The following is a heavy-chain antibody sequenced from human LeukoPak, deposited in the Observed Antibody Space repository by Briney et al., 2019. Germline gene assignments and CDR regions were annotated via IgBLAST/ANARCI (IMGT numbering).Heavy chain of an antibody. CDR3: ATYSGYYYY. CDR2: FDPEDGET. V-gene: IGHV1-24*01. CDR1: GYTFTGYY. Sequence: GASVKVSCKASGYTFTGYYMHWVRQAPGQGLEWMGGFDPEDGETVYAQKFQGRVTTTEDTSTDTAYMELSSLSSEDTAVYFCATYSGYYYYWGQGTLVTVSS. D-gene: IGHD3-3*01. J-gene: IGHJ4*02.